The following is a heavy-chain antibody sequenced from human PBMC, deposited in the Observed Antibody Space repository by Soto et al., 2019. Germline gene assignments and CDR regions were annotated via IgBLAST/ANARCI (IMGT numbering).Heavy chain of an antibody. Sequence: PSETLSLTCTVSGGSISSSSYYWGWIRQPPGKGLEWIGYIYHSGSTHYNPSLKSRVTISVDRSKNQFSLKLSSVTAADTAVYYCARRWGGSLDYWGQGTLVTVSS. CDR1: GGSISSSSYY. V-gene: IGHV4-61*05. D-gene: IGHD1-26*01. J-gene: IGHJ4*02. CDR3: ARRWGGSLDY. CDR2: IYHSGST.